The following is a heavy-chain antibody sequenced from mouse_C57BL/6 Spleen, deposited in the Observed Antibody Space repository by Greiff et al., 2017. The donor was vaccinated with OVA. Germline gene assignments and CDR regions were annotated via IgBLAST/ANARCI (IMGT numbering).Heavy chain of an antibody. CDR1: GYTFTSYW. CDR3: ARESATTVVPYFDY. V-gene: IGHV1-61*01. J-gene: IGHJ2*01. CDR2: IYPSDSET. D-gene: IGHD1-1*01. Sequence: QVQLQQPGAELVRPGSSVKLSCKASGYTFTSYWMDWVKQRPGQGLEWIGNIYPSDSETHYNQKFKDKATLTVDKSSSTAYMQLSSLTSEDSAVXYGARESATTVVPYFDYWGQGTTLTVSS.